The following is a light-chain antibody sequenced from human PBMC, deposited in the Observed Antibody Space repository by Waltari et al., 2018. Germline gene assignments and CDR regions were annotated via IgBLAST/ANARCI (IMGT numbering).Light chain of an antibody. Sequence: DIQVTQSPSSLSASVGDRVTITCRASQSISTYMNWFQQKPGKAPKLLIYAASNLQSGVPSRFSGSGSGTDFTLSISSLQPDDFATYYCQQYRTFGQGTKVEIK. CDR1: QSISTY. J-gene: IGKJ1*01. V-gene: IGKV1-39*01. CDR3: QQYRT. CDR2: AAS.